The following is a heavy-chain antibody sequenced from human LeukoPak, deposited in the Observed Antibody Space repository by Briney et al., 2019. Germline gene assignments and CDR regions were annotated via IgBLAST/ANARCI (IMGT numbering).Heavy chain of an antibody. CDR3: AREYYDFWSGYSETLAFDY. Sequence: GGSLRLSCAASGFTFSSYAMSWVRQAPGKGLEWVSTINGGGVNTHYADSVGGRFTISRDNSKNTLYLQMNSLRAEDTAVYYCAREYYDFWSGYSETLAFDYWGQGTLVTVSS. J-gene: IGHJ4*02. CDR1: GFTFSSYA. CDR2: INGGGVNT. D-gene: IGHD3-3*01. V-gene: IGHV3-23*01.